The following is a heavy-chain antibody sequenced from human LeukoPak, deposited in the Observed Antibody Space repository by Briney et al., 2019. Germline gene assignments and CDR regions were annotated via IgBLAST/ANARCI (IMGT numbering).Heavy chain of an antibody. CDR3: ARFTYTTRPSDV. Sequence: SETLSLTCTVSGGSISSHYWSWIRQPPGKGLEWIGYIYYSGSTNYNPSLQSRVTMSVDTSMNQFSLRLSSMTAADTAIYYCARFTYTTRPSDVWGKGTTVTVSS. V-gene: IGHV4-59*08. D-gene: IGHD6-6*01. CDR1: GGSISSHY. CDR2: IYYSGST. J-gene: IGHJ6*04.